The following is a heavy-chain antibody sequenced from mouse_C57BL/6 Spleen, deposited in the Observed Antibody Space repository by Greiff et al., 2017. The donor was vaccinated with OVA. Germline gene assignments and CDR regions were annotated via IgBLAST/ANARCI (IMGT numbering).Heavy chain of an antibody. V-gene: IGHV1-66*01. Sequence: QVQLKQSGPELVKPGASVKISCKASGYSFTSYYIHWVKQRPGQGLEWIGWIYPGSGNTKYNEKFKGKATLTADTSSSTAYMQLSSLTSEDSAVYYCARSRDDYAWFAYWGQGTLVTVSA. D-gene: IGHD2-4*01. J-gene: IGHJ3*01. CDR3: ARSRDDYAWFAY. CDR1: GYSFTSYY. CDR2: IYPGSGNT.